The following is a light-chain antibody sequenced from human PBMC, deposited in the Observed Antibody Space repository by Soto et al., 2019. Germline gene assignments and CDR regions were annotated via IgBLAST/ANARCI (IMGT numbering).Light chain of an antibody. CDR1: QSIGCW. V-gene: IGKV1-5*01. CDR2: DAS. CDR3: QLYNSHSPAT. J-gene: IGKJ1*01. Sequence: DIQMTQSPSTLSASVGDRVTITCRASQSIGCWLAWSQQKPGKAPKLMIYDASTLISGVPSRFSGSGYGTEFNLTITSLQPDDFETYYCQLYNSHSPATFGQGTVVEIK.